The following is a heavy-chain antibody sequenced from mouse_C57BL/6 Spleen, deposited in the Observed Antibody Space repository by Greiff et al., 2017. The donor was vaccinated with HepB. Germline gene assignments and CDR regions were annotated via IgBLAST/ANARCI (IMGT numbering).Heavy chain of an antibody. J-gene: IGHJ2*01. Sequence: EVQLVESGGGLVKPGGSLKLSCAASGFTFSDYGMHWVRQAPEKGLEWVAYISSGSSTIYYADTVKGRFTISRDNAKNTLFLQMTSLRSEDTAMYYCATRNPDYYGSPFDYWGQGTTLTVSS. CDR3: ATRNPDYYGSPFDY. V-gene: IGHV5-17*01. CDR2: ISSGSSTI. CDR1: GFTFSDYG. D-gene: IGHD1-1*01.